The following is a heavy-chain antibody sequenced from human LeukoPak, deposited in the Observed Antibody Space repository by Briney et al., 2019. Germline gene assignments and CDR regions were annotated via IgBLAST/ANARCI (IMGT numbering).Heavy chain of an antibody. CDR1: GFRFSSYA. Sequence: GGSLRLSCAASGFRFSSYAMSWVRQAPGKGLEWVSAISGSGVSTYYADSVRGRFTVSRDNSKNTLYLQMSSLRAEDTAVYYCAKDERDWNYNLASQTYDWGQGTLVTVSS. J-gene: IGHJ4*02. V-gene: IGHV3-23*01. D-gene: IGHD1-7*01. CDR3: AKDERDWNYNLASQTYD. CDR2: ISGSGVST.